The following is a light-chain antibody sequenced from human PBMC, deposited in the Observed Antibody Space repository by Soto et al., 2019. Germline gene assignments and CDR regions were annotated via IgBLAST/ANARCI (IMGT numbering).Light chain of an antibody. CDR1: QGISSY. CDR3: QQYYSYPWT. CDR2: AAS. J-gene: IGKJ1*01. V-gene: IGKV1-8*01. Sequence: AIRMTQSPSSFSASTGDRVTITCRASQGISSYLAWYQQKPGKAPKLLIYAASTLPSGVPSRFSGSESGTDFTLTISYLQSEDFAAYYCQQYYSYPWTFGQGTKVEIK.